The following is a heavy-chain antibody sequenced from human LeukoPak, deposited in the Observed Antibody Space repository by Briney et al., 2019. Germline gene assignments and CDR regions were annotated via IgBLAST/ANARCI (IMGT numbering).Heavy chain of an antibody. CDR1: GFTFSNYG. CDR3: ATLPGLYYYGMDV. J-gene: IGHJ6*02. V-gene: IGHV3-7*01. Sequence: GGSLRLSCAASGFTFSNYGMSWVRQAPGKGLEWVASIKQDGSEKFYVDSVKGRFTISRDNAKNSLYLQMNSLRAEDTAVYYCATLPGLYYYGMDVWGQGTTVTVSS. CDR2: IKQDGSEK.